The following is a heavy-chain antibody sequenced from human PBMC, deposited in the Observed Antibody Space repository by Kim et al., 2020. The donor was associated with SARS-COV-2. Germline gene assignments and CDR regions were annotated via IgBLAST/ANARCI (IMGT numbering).Heavy chain of an antibody. J-gene: IGHJ6*03. CDR1: GFTFSSYG. CDR3: ARDTGERFSSGWTYYYY. CDR2: ISYDGSNK. D-gene: IGHD6-19*01. V-gene: IGHV3-33*05. Sequence: GGSLRLSCAASGFTFSSYGMHWVRQAPGKGLEWVAVISYDGSNKNYADSVKGRFTISRDNSKNTLYLQMNSLRGEDTAVYYCARDTGERFSSGWTYYYY.